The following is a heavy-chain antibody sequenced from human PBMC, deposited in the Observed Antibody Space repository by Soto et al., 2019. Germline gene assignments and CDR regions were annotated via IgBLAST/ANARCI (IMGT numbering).Heavy chain of an antibody. V-gene: IGHV4-30-2*02. J-gene: IGHJ5*02. Sequence: SETLSLTCAVSGVSISSGGYSWSWIRQPPGKGLEWIGYIYHSGSTYYNPSLKSRVTISVDRSKNQFSLKLSSVTAADTAVYYRAVYYGNRGVGSDPWGQGTLVTVSS. CDR2: IYHSGST. CDR3: AVYYGNRGVGSDP. D-gene: IGHD3-10*01. CDR1: GVSISSGGYS.